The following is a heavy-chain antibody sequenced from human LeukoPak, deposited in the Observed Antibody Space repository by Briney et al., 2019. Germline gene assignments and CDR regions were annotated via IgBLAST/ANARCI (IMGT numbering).Heavy chain of an antibody. Sequence: GGSLRLSCAVSGFIFNSYWWSWVRQAPGKGLEWVASIKEDGSDKKYLDSVKGRFTISRDNAKYSLYLQMNSLRAEDTAVYYCAGEPRSMRYWGQGTLVTVSS. CDR2: IKEDGSDK. CDR3: AGEPRSMRY. V-gene: IGHV3-7*01. J-gene: IGHJ4*02. CDR1: GFIFNSYW.